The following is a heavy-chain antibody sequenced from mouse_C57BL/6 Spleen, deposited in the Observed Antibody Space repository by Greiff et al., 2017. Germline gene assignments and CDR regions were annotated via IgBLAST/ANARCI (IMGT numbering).Heavy chain of an antibody. D-gene: IGHD1-1*01. V-gene: IGHV1-61*01. CDR1: GYTFTSYW. CDR2: IYPSDSET. J-gene: IGHJ2*01. CDR3: ARPDGSSYFDY. Sequence: VQLQQPGAELVRPGSSVKLSCKASGYTFTSYWMDWVKQRPGQGLEWIGNIYPSDSETHYNQKFKDKATLTVDKSSSTAYMQLSSLTSEDSAVYYCARPDGSSYFDYWGQGTTLTVSS.